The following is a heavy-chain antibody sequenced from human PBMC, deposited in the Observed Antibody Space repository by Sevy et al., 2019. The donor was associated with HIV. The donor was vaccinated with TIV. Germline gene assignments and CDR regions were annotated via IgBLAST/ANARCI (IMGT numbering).Heavy chain of an antibody. CDR2: IYYSGST. Sequence: LSETLSLTCTVSGGSISSSSYYWGWIRQPPGKGLEWIGSIYYSGSTYYNPSLKSRVTISVDTSKNQFSLKLSSVTAADTAVYYCASWTTVVTPGWFDPWGQGTLVTVSS. D-gene: IGHD4-17*01. J-gene: IGHJ5*02. CDR3: ASWTTVVTPGWFDP. V-gene: IGHV4-39*01. CDR1: GGSISSSSYY.